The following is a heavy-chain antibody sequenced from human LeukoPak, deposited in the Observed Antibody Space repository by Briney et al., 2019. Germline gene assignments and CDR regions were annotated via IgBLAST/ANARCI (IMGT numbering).Heavy chain of an antibody. Sequence: SETLSLTCAVYGGSFSSYYWSWIRQPPGKGLEWIGYIYYSGSTNYNPSLKSRVTISVDTSKNQFSLKLSSVTAADTAVYYCARHRPTIFGVVRNWFDPWGQGTLVTVSS. J-gene: IGHJ5*02. CDR1: GGSFSSYY. CDR3: ARHRPTIFGVVRNWFDP. D-gene: IGHD3-3*01. CDR2: IYYSGST. V-gene: IGHV4-59*08.